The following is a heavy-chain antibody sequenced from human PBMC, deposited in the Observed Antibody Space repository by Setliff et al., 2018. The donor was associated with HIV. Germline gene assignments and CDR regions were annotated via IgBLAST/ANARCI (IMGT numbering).Heavy chain of an antibody. J-gene: IGHJ4*02. Sequence: PSETLSLTCTLSGGSINDPNCNWAWIRQSPGKGLEWIASASYIGSTYYSSLKSRVTISLDTPQNQFSLRLSSVTAADTAVYYCARGGIYPHFFDYWGQGTLVTVSS. CDR2: ASYIGST. CDR1: GGSINDPNCN. D-gene: IGHD2-2*02. CDR3: ARGGIYPHFFDY. V-gene: IGHV4-39*07.